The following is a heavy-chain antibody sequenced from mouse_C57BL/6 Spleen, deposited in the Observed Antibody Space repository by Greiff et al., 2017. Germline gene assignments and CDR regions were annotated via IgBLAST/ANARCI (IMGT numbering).Heavy chain of an antibody. CDR3: ARSENYYGPRYFDV. Sequence: QVQLQQPGAELVRPGSLVKLSCKASGYTFTSYWMHWVKQRPIQGLEWVGNIDPSDSETPYNKKFKDKATLTVDKSSSTAYMQLSSLTSEDSAVYYCARSENYYGPRYFDVWGTGTTVTVSS. D-gene: IGHD1-1*01. CDR1: GYTFTSYW. J-gene: IGHJ1*03. V-gene: IGHV1-52*01. CDR2: IDPSDSET.